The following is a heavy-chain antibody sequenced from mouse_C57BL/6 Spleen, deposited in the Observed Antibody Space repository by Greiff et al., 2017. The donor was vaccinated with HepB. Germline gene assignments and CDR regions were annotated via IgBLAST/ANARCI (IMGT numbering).Heavy chain of an antibody. CDR2: IDPSDSYT. CDR3: ARGYGSSPDY. CDR1: GYTFTSYW. Sequence: QVQLQQPGAELVMPGASVKLSCKASGYTFTSYWMHWVKQRPGQGLEWIGEIDPSDSYTNYNQKFKGKSTLTVDKSSSTAYMQLSSLTSADSAVYYCARGYGSSPDYWGQGTTLTVSS. D-gene: IGHD1-1*01. J-gene: IGHJ2*01. V-gene: IGHV1-69*01.